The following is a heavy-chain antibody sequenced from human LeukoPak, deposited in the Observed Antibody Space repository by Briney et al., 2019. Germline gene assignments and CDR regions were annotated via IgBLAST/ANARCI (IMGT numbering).Heavy chain of an antibody. CDR3: ARVQGCSGGTCYFHY. D-gene: IGHD2-15*01. V-gene: IGHV3-74*01. J-gene: IGHJ4*02. CDR2: INSDGSST. CDR1: GFTFSSYA. Sequence: GGSLRLSCAASGFTFSSYAMTWVRQAPGKGLLWVSRINSDGSSTTYADSVKGRFTISRDNAKNTVYLQMNSLRAEDTALYYCARVQGCSGGTCYFHYWGQGTLVTVSS.